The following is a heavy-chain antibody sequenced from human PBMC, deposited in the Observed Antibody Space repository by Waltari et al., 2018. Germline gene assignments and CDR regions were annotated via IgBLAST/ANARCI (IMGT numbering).Heavy chain of an antibody. CDR3: ASCTGGNCYYYGFDV. D-gene: IGHD2-8*02. J-gene: IGHJ6*02. V-gene: IGHV3-30*03. Sequence: QVQLVESGGGVVQPGRSLRLSCAASGFTFSSSGMHGVRQTPGRGVEWGAVISSEGSRKSYADSVKGRFSISRDNSKNSLSLEMNSLRPEDTAVYYCASCTGGNCYYYGFDVWGQGTTVTVSS. CDR2: ISSEGSRK. CDR1: GFTFSSSG.